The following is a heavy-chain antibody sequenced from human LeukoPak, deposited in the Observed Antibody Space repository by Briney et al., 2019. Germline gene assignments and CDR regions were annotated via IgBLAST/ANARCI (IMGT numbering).Heavy chain of an antibody. J-gene: IGHJ4*02. Sequence: GGSLRLSCAASGFTFSDSTMHWVRQASGKGLEWVGRVRSKANSYATAYAASVKGRFTISRDDSKNTAYLQLNSLKTEDTAVYYCTRHPRPSGISNIDYWGRGTLVTVSS. D-gene: IGHD3-3*01. V-gene: IGHV3-73*01. CDR3: TRHPRPSGISNIDY. CDR1: GFTFSDST. CDR2: VRSKANSYAT.